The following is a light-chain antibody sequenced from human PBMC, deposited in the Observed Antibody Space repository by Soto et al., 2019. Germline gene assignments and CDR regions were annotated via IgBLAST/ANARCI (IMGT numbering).Light chain of an antibody. CDR2: DVS. CDR3: SSYSTSSTYV. CDR1: SNDIGYYNY. V-gene: IGLV2-14*01. Sequence: SALTQPASVSGSPGQSITISCTGTSNDIGYYNYVSWYQQHPGKAPKLMIYDVSNRPSGVSTRFSGSKSGNTASLIISGLQAEDEAAYYCSSYSTSSTYVFGTGTKLTVL. J-gene: IGLJ1*01.